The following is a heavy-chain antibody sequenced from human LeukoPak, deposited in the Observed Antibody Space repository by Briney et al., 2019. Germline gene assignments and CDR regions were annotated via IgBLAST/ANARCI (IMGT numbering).Heavy chain of an antibody. Sequence: GGSLRLSCAASGFTFSTYWMTWVRQAPGKGLDWVANIKEDGSEKYYVDSVKGRFTISRDNAKNSLYLQMNSLRAEDTAVYYCARDMTTVTTNIDYWGQGTLVTVSS. J-gene: IGHJ4*02. CDR2: IKEDGSEK. D-gene: IGHD4-17*01. CDR1: GFTFSTYW. V-gene: IGHV3-7*01. CDR3: ARDMTTVTTNIDY.